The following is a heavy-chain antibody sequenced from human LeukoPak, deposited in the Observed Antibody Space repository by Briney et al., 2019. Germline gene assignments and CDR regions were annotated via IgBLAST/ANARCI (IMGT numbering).Heavy chain of an antibody. CDR3: ASGQAIPAAWGAFNI. J-gene: IGHJ3*02. V-gene: IGHV4-61*05. CDR1: GGSISSSSYY. Sequence: KTSETLSLTCTVSGGSISSSSYYWGWIRQPPGKGLEWIGYIYYSGSSNYNPSLKSRVTMSVDTSKNQFSLKLSSVTAADTAVYYCASGQAIPAAWGAFNIWGQGTMVTVSS. CDR2: IYYSGSS. D-gene: IGHD2-2*01.